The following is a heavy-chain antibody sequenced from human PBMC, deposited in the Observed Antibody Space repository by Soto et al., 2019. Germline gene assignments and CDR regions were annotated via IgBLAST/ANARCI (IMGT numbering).Heavy chain of an antibody. J-gene: IGHJ4*02. D-gene: IGHD1-1*01. CDR3: ARRSGTTFY. Sequence: QIQLQESGPGLVKPSGTLSLTCAVSSGSISSLNWWSWVRQPPGKGLEWIGEIFHSGSTNYNPSLKSRVGMSVDKSKNQFSLKVFSVTAADTALYFCARRSGTTFYWGRGTLVIVSS. CDR2: IFHSGST. CDR1: SGSISSLNW. V-gene: IGHV4-4*02.